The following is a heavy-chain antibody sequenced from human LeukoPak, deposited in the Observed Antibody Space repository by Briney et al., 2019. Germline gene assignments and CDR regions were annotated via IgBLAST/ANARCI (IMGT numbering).Heavy chain of an antibody. D-gene: IGHD6-13*01. CDR1: GGTFSSYA. CDR3: ARWDGYSSSPDY. J-gene: IGHJ4*02. Sequence: ASVKVSCKASGGTFSSYAISWVRQAPGQGLEWMGWINPNSGDTGYAQRFQGRVTMTRDTSIRTIYMEIYMELTGLRFDDMALYYCARWDGYSSSPDYWGQGTLVTVSS. V-gene: IGHV1-2*02. CDR2: INPNSGDT.